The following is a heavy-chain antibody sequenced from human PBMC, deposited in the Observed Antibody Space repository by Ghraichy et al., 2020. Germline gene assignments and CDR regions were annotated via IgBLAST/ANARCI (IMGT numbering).Heavy chain of an antibody. CDR1: GFTFSNNA. CDR3: ARDWGYCSGGRCYSDAFDI. Sequence: GGSLRLSCAASGFTFSNNAMIWVRQVPGEGLEWVSGISSSGADTYYADSVKGRFTISRDNSKNTLYLQMSGLRAEDTALYYCARDWGYCSGGRCYSDAFDIWGQGTMVTVSS. CDR2: ISSSGADT. D-gene: IGHD2-15*01. J-gene: IGHJ3*02. V-gene: IGHV3-23*01.